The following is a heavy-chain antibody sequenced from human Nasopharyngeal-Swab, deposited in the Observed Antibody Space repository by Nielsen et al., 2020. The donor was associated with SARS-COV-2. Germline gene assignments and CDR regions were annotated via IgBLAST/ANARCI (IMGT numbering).Heavy chain of an antibody. Sequence: GGSLRLSCAASRFTFSSYWMSWVRQAPGKGLEWVAHIKQSGSGQYYVDSVKGRFTISRDNAKNSLSLQMNSLRAEDTAVYYCARYCSTTSCPRGFDYWGQGTLVTVSS. CDR1: RFTFSSYW. CDR2: IKQSGSGQ. V-gene: IGHV3-7*01. CDR3: ARYCSTTSCPRGFDY. J-gene: IGHJ4*02. D-gene: IGHD2-2*01.